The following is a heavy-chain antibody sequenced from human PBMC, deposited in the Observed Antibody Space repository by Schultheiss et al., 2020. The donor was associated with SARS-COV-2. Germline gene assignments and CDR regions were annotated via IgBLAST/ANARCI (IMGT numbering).Heavy chain of an antibody. Sequence: GESLKISCAASGFIFSSYSMNWVRQAPGKGLEWVSCISSSSSYIYYADSVKGRFTISRDNAKNTLYLQMNSLRAEDTAVYYCARDRGMLGGAFDIWGQGTMVTVSS. CDR1: GFIFSSYS. V-gene: IGHV3-21*01. J-gene: IGHJ3*02. D-gene: IGHD3-10*02. CDR3: ARDRGMLGGAFDI. CDR2: ISSSSSYI.